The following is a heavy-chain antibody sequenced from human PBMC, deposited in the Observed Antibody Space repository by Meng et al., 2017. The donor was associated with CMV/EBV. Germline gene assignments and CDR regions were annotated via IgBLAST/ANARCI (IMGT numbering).Heavy chain of an antibody. CDR3: ARFDNRKACFDY. D-gene: IGHD1-14*01. CDR2: INHSGST. Sequence: SQTLSLTCAVYGGSFSGYYWSWIRQPPGKGLEWIGEINHSGSTNYNPSLKSRVTISVDTSKNQFSLKLSSVTAADTAVYYCARFDNRKACFDYWGQGTLVTVSS. V-gene: IGHV4-34*01. CDR1: GGSFSGYY. J-gene: IGHJ4*02.